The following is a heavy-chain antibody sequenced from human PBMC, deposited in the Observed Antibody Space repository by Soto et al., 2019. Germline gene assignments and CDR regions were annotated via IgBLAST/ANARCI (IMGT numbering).Heavy chain of an antibody. CDR3: ARDRGTGTTHWDYYYGMDV. CDR2: ISYDGSNK. J-gene: IGHJ6*02. CDR1: GFTFSSYA. Sequence: VGSLRLSCAASGFTFSSYAMHWVRQAPGKGLEWVAVISYDGSNKYYADSVKGRFTISRDNSKNTLYLQMNSLRAEDTAVYYCARDRGTGTTHWDYYYGMDVWGQGTTVTVSS. D-gene: IGHD1-7*01. V-gene: IGHV3-30-3*01.